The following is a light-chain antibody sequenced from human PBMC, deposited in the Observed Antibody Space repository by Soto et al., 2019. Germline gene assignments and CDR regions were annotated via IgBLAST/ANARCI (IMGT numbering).Light chain of an antibody. V-gene: IGKV3-15*01. J-gene: IGKJ1*01. Sequence: EVVMTQSPATLSVSPGERATLSCRASETVATNLAWYQQKPGQAPRLLISGASTRAAGISDRFRGSGSGTEFTLTISRLRAEDSAIYECQQYFEWPPMTFWQGTKVEI. CDR2: GAS. CDR1: ETVATN. CDR3: QQYFEWPPMT.